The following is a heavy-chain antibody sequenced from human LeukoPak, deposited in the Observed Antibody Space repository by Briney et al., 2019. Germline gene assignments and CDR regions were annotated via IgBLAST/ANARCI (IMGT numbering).Heavy chain of an antibody. V-gene: IGHV3-21*01. D-gene: IGHD3-3*01. J-gene: IGHJ4*02. CDR2: ISSSSSYI. CDR1: GFTFSSCS. Sequence: PGGSLRLSCAASGFTFSSCSMSWVRQAPGKGLEWVSSISSSSSYIYYADSVKGRFTISRDNAKNSLYLQMNSLRAEDTAVYYCARGYYDFWSGYYKGLDYWGQGTLVTVSS. CDR3: ARGYYDFWSGYYKGLDY.